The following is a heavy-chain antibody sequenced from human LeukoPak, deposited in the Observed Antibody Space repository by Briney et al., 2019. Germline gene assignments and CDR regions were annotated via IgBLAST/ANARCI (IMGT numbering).Heavy chain of an antibody. J-gene: IGHJ6*03. Sequence: PSETLPLTCAVYGGSFSNYYWSWIRQPPGKGLEWIGEINDSGRINYNPSLMSRVTVSVDTSKNQFSLRLTSVTATDTAVYYCARRWNYGRNYYIDVWGNGATVSVSS. CDR1: GGSFSNYY. V-gene: IGHV4-34*01. CDR2: INDSGRI. CDR3: ARRWNYGRNYYIDV. D-gene: IGHD1-7*01.